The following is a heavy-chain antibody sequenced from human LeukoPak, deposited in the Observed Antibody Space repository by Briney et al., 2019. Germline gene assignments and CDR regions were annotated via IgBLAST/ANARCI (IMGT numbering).Heavy chain of an antibody. D-gene: IGHD3-9*01. J-gene: IGHJ4*02. Sequence: ASVKVSCKVSGYTLTELSMHWVRQAPGKGLEWMGGFDPEDGETIYAQKFQGRVTMTEDTSTDTAYMELSSLRSEDTAVYYCATDKSRFDWLHYFDYWGLGTLVTVSS. CDR1: GYTLTELS. CDR2: FDPEDGET. CDR3: ATDKSRFDWLHYFDY. V-gene: IGHV1-24*01.